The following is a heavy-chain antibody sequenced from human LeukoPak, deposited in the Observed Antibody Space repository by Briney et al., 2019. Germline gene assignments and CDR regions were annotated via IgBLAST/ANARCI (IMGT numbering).Heavy chain of an antibody. Sequence: SETLSLTCTVSGGSISSGGYYWSWIRQHPGKGLEWIGYIYYSGSTYYNPSLKSRVTISVDTSKNQFSLKLSSVTAADTAVYYCARARSTVANFDYWAREPWSPSPQ. CDR3: ARARSTVANFDY. CDR1: GGSISSGGYY. D-gene: IGHD4-23*01. V-gene: IGHV4-31*03. CDR2: IYYSGST. J-gene: IGHJ4*02.